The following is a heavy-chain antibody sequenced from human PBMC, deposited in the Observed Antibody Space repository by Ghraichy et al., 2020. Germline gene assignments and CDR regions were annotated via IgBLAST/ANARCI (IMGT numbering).Heavy chain of an antibody. V-gene: IGHV3-30*02. CDR1: GFTFSSYG. J-gene: IGHJ3*02. CDR3: AKDQQLGDAFDI. D-gene: IGHD6-13*01. Sequence: LSLTCAASGFTFSSYGMHWVRQAPGKGLEWVAFIRYDGSNKYYADSVKGRFTISRDSSKNTLYLQMNSLRAEDTAVYYCAKDQQLGDAFDIWGQWTMVTVSS. CDR2: IRYDGSNK.